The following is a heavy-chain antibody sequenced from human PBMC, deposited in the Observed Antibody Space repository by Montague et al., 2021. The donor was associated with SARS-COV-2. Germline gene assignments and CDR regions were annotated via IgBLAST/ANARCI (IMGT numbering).Heavy chain of an antibody. CDR3: ARRRRGQWPVELDAFDI. Sequence: SLRLSCAASGFTFSSYAMHWVRQAPGKGLEWVAVISYDGSNKYYADSVKGRFTISRDNSKNTLYLQMNSLRAEDTAVYYCARRRRGQWPVELDAFDIWGQGTRVTVSS. D-gene: IGHD6-19*01. J-gene: IGHJ3*02. CDR1: GFTFSSYA. V-gene: IGHV3-30-3*01. CDR2: ISYDGSNK.